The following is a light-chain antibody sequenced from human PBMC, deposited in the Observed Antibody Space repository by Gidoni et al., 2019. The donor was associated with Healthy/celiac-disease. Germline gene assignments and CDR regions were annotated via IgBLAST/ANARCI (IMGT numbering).Light chain of an antibody. V-gene: IGLV1-40*01. CDR1: SSNTGAGYD. Sequence: QSVLTQPPSVSGAPGQRVTISCTGSSSNTGAGYDVHWYQQLPGTAPNLLIFGNSNRPSGVPDRFSGSKSGTSASLAITGLQAEDEADYYCQSYDSSLSALYVFGTGTKVTVL. J-gene: IGLJ1*01. CDR2: GNS. CDR3: QSYDSSLSALYV.